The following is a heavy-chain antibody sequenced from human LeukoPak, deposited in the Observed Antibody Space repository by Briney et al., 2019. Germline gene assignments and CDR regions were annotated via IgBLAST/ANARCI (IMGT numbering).Heavy chain of an antibody. V-gene: IGHV1-69*01. CDR2: IIPIFGTA. Sequence: SVMVSFKASGGPFSSYAISWVRQAPGQGLEWVGGIIPIFGTANYAQKFQGRVTITADESTSTAYMELSSLRSEDKAVYYCARDRDDIAAGYFDYWGQGTLVTVSS. J-gene: IGHJ4*02. CDR3: ARDRDDIAAGYFDY. CDR1: GGPFSSYA. D-gene: IGHD6-13*01.